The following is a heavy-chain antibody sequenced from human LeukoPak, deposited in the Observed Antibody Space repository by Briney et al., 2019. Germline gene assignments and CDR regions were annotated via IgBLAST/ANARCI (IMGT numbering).Heavy chain of an antibody. Sequence: GASVKVSCKASGYTFTGYYMHWVRQAPGQGLEWMGRINPNSGGTNYAQKFQGRVTMTRDTSISTAYMELSRLRSDDTAVYYCERDEGDGYNWNYWGQGTLVTVSS. CDR1: GYTFTGYY. CDR2: INPNSGGT. CDR3: ERDEGDGYNWNY. D-gene: IGHD5-24*01. J-gene: IGHJ4*02. V-gene: IGHV1-2*06.